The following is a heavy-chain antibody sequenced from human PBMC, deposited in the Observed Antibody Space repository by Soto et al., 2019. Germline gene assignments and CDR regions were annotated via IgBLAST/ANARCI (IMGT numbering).Heavy chain of an antibody. CDR3: ARGYSSSWYDPEYYFDY. D-gene: IGHD6-13*01. V-gene: IGHV4-4*02. J-gene: IGHJ4*02. CDR1: GGSISSSNW. Sequence: LRRPLSLTCAVSGGSISSSNWWSWVRQPPGKGLEWIGEIYHSGSTNYNPSLKSRVTTSVDKSKNQFSLKLSSVTAADTAVYYCARGYSSSWYDPEYYFDYWGQGTLVTVSS. CDR2: IYHSGST.